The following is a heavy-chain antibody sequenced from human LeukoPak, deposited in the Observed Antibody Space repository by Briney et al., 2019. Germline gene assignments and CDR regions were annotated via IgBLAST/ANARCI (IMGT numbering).Heavy chain of an antibody. D-gene: IGHD1-26*01. V-gene: IGHV3-74*01. J-gene: IGHJ4*02. Sequence: GGSLRLSCAASGFTFSSYWMHWVRQAPGKGLVWVSRINSDGSSTSYADSVKGRFTISRDIAKNTLYLQMNSLRAEDTAVYYCAREGESGSYPLDYWGQGTLVTVSS. CDR1: GFTFSSYW. CDR3: AREGESGSYPLDY. CDR2: INSDGSST.